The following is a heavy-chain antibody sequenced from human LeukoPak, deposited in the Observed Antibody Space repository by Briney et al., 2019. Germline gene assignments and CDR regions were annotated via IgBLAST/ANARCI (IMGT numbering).Heavy chain of an antibody. CDR3: ASCSSTSREYYYYYYGMDV. Sequence: PGGSLGLSCAASGFTVSSNYMSWVRQAPGKGLEWVSVIYSGGSTYYADSVKGRFTTSRDNSKNTLYLQMNSLRAEDTVVYYCASCSSTSREYYYYYYGMDVWGKGTTVTVSS. V-gene: IGHV3-53*01. J-gene: IGHJ6*04. D-gene: IGHD2-2*01. CDR1: GFTVSSNY. CDR2: IYSGGST.